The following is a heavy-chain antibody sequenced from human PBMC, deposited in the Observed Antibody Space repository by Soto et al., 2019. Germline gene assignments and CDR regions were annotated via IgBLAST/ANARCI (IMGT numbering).Heavy chain of an antibody. J-gene: IGHJ4*02. CDR3: ARVTYYYDSSGYPHFDY. V-gene: IGHV4-34*01. Sequence: SETLSLTCSVYVGSFSGYYWSWIRQPPGKGLEWIGEINHSGSTNYNPSLKSRVTISVDTSKNQFSLKLSSVTAADTAVYYCARVTYYYDSSGYPHFDYWGQGTLVTVSS. CDR2: INHSGST. CDR1: VGSFSGYY. D-gene: IGHD3-22*01.